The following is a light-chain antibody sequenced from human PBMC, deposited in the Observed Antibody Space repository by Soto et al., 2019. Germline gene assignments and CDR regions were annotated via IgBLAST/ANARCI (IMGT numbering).Light chain of an antibody. CDR1: QSISSY. J-gene: IGKJ1*01. CDR2: AAS. Sequence: DIPMTQSPSSLSASVGDRVTITCRASQSISSYLNWYQQKPGKAPKLLIYAASSLQSGVPSRFSGSGSGTDFTLTISSLQPEDFATYYCQQTSNTIPWAFGQGTKVEIK. V-gene: IGKV1-39*01. CDR3: QQTSNTIPWA.